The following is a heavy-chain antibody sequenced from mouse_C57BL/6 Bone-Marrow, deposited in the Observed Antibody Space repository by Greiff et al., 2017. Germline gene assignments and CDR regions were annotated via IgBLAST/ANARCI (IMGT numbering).Heavy chain of an antibody. V-gene: IGHV1-7*01. CDR2: INPSSGYT. D-gene: IGHD2-1*01. CDR3: ASVYYWFAY. J-gene: IGHJ3*01. CDR1: GYTFTSYW. Sequence: QVQLKEPGAELAKPGASVKLSCKASGYTFTSYWMHWVKQRPGQGLEWIGYINPSSGYTKYNQKFKDKATLTADKSSSTAYMQLSSLTYEDSAVYYCASVYYWFAYWGQGTLVTVSA.